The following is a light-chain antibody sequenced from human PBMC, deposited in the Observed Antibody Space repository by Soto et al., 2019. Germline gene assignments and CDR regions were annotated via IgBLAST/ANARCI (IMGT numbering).Light chain of an antibody. J-gene: IGLJ2*01. CDR3: QAWDSNTARV. CDR1: NLGDKY. V-gene: IGLV3-1*01. Sequence: SYELTQPPSVSVSPGQTASITCSGDNLGDKYASWYQQKPGQSPLLVIYQDNKRPSGISERFSGSNSGNTATLTISETQATDEADYYCQAWDSNTARVFGGGTKLTVL. CDR2: QDN.